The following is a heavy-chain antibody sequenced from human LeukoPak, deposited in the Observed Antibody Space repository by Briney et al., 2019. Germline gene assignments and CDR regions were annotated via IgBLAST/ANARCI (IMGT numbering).Heavy chain of an antibody. CDR2: ISSNGDNA. CDR1: GFTFSNYA. CDR3: AKDVRVGGGGMDV. D-gene: IGHD1-26*01. V-gene: IGHV3-23*01. Sequence: PGGSLRLSCAASGFTFSNYAMNWVRQAPGKGLEWVSLISSNGDNAYYADSVRGRFTISRDQSKNTVSLQMNSLRGEDTAAYYCAKDVRVGGGGMDVWGQGTPVTVSS. J-gene: IGHJ6*02.